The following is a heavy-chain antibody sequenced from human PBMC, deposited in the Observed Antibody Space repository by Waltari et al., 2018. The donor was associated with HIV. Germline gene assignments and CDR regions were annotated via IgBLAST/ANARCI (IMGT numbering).Heavy chain of an antibody. Sequence: QPGGSLRLSCAASGFTVSSNYMSWVRQAPGKGLEWVSVIYSGGSTYYADSVKGRFTISRDNSKNTLYLQMNSLRAEDTAVYYCASTPGGGSGWYREYYYGMDVWGQGTTVTVSS. V-gene: IGHV3-53*01. D-gene: IGHD6-19*01. J-gene: IGHJ6*02. CDR1: GFTVSSNY. CDR3: ASTPGGGSGWYREYYYGMDV. CDR2: IYSGGST.